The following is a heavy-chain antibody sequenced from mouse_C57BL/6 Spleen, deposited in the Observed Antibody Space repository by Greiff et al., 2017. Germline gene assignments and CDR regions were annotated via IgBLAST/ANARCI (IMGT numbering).Heavy chain of an antibody. CDR1: GYTFTSYW. Sequence: QVQLQQPGAELVMPGASVKLSCKASGYTFTSYWMHWVKQRPGQGLEWIGEIDPSDSYTNYNQKFKGKSTLTVDTSSSTAYMQLSSLTAEDSAVYSSARAMITGFFDYWGQGTTLTVSS. D-gene: IGHD2-4*01. CDR3: ARAMITGFFDY. V-gene: IGHV1-69*01. J-gene: IGHJ2*01. CDR2: IDPSDSYT.